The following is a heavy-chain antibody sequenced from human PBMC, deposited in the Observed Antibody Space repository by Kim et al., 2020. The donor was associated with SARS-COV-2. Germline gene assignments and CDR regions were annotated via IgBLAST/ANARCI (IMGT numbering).Heavy chain of an antibody. CDR2: IRSKANSYAT. D-gene: IGHD3-3*01. CDR3: TRHFFSNYYYYYGMDV. J-gene: IGHJ6*02. V-gene: IGHV3-73*01. Sequence: GGSLRLSCAASGLTFSGSAMHWVRQASGKGLEWVGRIRSKANSYATAYAASVKGRFTISRDDSKNTAYLQMNSLKTEDTAVYYCTRHFFSNYYYYYGMDVWGQGTTVTVSS. CDR1: GLTFSGSA.